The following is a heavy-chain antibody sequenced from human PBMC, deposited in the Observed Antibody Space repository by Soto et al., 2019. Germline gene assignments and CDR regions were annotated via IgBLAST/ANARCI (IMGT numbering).Heavy chain of an antibody. Sequence: ASVKVSCKASGYTFTSYYMHWVRQAPGQGLEWMGIIDPRGGRTSYAQKFQGRVTMTEDTSTDTAYMELSSLRSEDTAVYYCATVTVTFYDAFDIWGPGTMVTVSS. D-gene: IGHD4-17*01. CDR1: GYTFTSYY. CDR2: IDPRGGRT. V-gene: IGHV1-46*01. CDR3: ATVTVTFYDAFDI. J-gene: IGHJ3*02.